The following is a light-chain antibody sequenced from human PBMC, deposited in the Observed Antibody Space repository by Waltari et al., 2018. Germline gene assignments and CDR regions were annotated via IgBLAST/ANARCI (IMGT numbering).Light chain of an antibody. J-gene: IGLJ2*01. CDR1: SEHSAYA. V-gene: IGLV4-69*01. Sequence: QLAVTQSPSASASLGASVKLTFTLSSEHSAYAIAWHQHQPEKGPRFLMKIDGGGGHTKGDGIPDRCSGFSSGAESYLTISSLQYEDEAAYYCQTWDPDTVVFGGGTKLTV. CDR2: IDGGGGH. CDR3: QTWDPDTVV.